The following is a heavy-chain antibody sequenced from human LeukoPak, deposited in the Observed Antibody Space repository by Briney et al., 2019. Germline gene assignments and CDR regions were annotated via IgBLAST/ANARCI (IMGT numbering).Heavy chain of an antibody. Sequence: SETLSLTCTVSGGSISIYYWSWIRQPPGKGLEWIGFIYYSGSTNYNPSLKSRVTISVDTSKNQFSLKLSSVTAADTAVYYCARAYSSGWYTDYWGQGTLVTVSS. CDR2: IYYSGST. CDR1: GGSISIYY. D-gene: IGHD6-19*01. CDR3: ARAYSSGWYTDY. J-gene: IGHJ4*02. V-gene: IGHV4-59*01.